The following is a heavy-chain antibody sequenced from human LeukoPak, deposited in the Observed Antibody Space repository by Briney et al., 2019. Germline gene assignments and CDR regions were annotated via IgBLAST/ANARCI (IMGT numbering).Heavy chain of an antibody. D-gene: IGHD5/OR15-5a*01. V-gene: IGHV4-34*01. CDR3: ARVRPRQCQFDY. CDR1: GGPFSGYY. Sequence: PSETLSLTCAVYGGPFSGYYWSWIRQPPGKGLEWIGEINHSGSTNYNPSLKSRVTISVDMSKNQFSLKLSSVTAADTAVYYCARVRPRQCQFDYWGQGTLVTVSS. J-gene: IGHJ4*02. CDR2: INHSGST.